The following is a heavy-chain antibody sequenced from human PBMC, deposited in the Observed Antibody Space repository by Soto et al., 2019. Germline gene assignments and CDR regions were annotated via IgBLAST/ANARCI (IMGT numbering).Heavy chain of an antibody. J-gene: IGHJ6*02. CDR1: GGSISSGDYY. Sequence: SETLSLTCTVSGGSISSGDYYWSWIRQPPGKGLEWIGYIYYSGSTYYNPSLKSRVTISVDTSKNQFSLKLSSVTAADTAVYYCARGKRGYSYGYYYYYGMVVWGQGATVTVSS. CDR2: IYYSGST. D-gene: IGHD5-18*01. CDR3: ARGKRGYSYGYYYYYGMVV. V-gene: IGHV4-30-4*01.